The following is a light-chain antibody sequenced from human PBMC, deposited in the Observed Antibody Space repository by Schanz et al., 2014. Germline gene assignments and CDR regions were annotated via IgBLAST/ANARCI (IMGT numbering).Light chain of an antibody. J-gene: IGKJ4*01. CDR2: SAS. CDR1: QGISSY. V-gene: IGKV1-9*01. Sequence: DIQMTQSPSSVSASVGDRVTITCRASQGISSYLAWYQQKPGKAPNLLIYSASTLQSGVPSRFSGSGSGTYFTLTISNLQPEDFATYYCQQLNSYPLTFGGGTKVEIK. CDR3: QQLNSYPLT.